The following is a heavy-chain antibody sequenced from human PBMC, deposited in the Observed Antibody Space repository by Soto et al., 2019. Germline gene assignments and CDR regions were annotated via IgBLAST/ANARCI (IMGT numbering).Heavy chain of an antibody. CDR3: ARDLGIQRQYNWFDP. V-gene: IGHV4-4*07. CDR1: GGSISSYY. D-gene: IGHD5-18*01. CDR2: IYTSGST. J-gene: IGHJ5*02. Sequence: SETLSLTCTVSGGSISSYYWSWIRQPAGKGLEWIGRIYTSGSTNYNPSLKSRVTMSVDTSKNQFSLKLSSVTAADTAVYYCARDLGIQRQYNWFDPWGQGTLVTVSS.